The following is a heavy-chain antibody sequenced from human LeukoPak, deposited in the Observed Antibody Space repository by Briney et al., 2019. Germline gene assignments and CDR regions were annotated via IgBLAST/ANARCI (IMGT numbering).Heavy chain of an antibody. Sequence: SETLSLTCTVSGGSISSYYWSWIRQPPGKGQEWIGYIYYGGSTNYNPSLKSRVTISVDTSKNQFSLKLSSVTAADTAVYYCARGVPTVALSSRNWFDPWGQGTLVTVSS. CDR1: GGSISSYY. CDR3: ARGVPTVALSSRNWFDP. V-gene: IGHV4-59*08. D-gene: IGHD4-17*01. J-gene: IGHJ5*02. CDR2: IYYGGST.